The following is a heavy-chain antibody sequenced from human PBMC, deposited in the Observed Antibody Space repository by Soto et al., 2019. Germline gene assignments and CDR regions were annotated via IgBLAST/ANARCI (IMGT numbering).Heavy chain of an antibody. CDR2: IKSKTDGGTT. CDR3: TTVDWNYVSADYYYYGMDV. D-gene: IGHD1-7*01. V-gene: IGHV3-15*07. J-gene: IGHJ6*02. CDR1: GFTFSNAW. Sequence: PGGSLRLSCAASGFTFSNAWMNWVRQAPGKGLEWVGRIKSKTDGGTTDYAAPVKGRFTISRDDSKNTLYLQMNSLKTEDTAVYYCTTVDWNYVSADYYYYGMDVWGQGTTVTVSS.